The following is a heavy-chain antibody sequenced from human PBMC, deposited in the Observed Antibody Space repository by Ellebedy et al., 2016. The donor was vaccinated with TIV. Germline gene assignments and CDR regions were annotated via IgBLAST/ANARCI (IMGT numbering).Heavy chain of an antibody. J-gene: IGHJ4*02. CDR1: GFTFGRYA. D-gene: IGHD3-9*01. V-gene: IGHV3-23*01. CDR2: ISASAITT. CDR3: ARSGNFDWWYVDY. Sequence: GESLKISCAASGFTFGRYAMNWVRQTPEKGLEWVSGISASAITTYYADSVEGRFIISRDSSKNTLYLQMNSLRADDTAIYYCARSGNFDWWYVDYWGRGALVTVSS.